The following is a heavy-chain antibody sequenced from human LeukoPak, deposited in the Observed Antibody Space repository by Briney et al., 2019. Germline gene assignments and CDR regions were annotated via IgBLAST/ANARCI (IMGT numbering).Heavy chain of an antibody. CDR3: ARTRAYFDY. CDR1: GGSISSGNYY. CDR2: IYYSGST. V-gene: IGHV4-61*01. J-gene: IGHJ4*02. Sequence: PSETLSLTCTVSGGSISSGNYYWSWIRQPPGKGLEWIGYIYYSGSTNYNPSLKSRVTISVDTSKNQFSLKLSSVTAADTAVYYCARTRAYFDYWGQGTLVTVSS.